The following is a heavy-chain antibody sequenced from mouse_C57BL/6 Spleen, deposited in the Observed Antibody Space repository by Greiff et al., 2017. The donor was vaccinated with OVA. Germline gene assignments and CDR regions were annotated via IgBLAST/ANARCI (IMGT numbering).Heavy chain of an antibody. CDR2: INPGSGGA. V-gene: IGHV1-54*01. Sequence: VQLQQSGAELVRPGTSVKVSCKASGYAFTNYLIEWVKQRPGQGLEWIGVINPGSGGANYNEKLKGKGRLTADKCSSSAYMQLSSLTSEDSAVYFCARRGAYDGAMDYWGQGTSVTVSS. D-gene: IGHD2-12*01. CDR1: GYAFTNYL. CDR3: ARRGAYDGAMDY. J-gene: IGHJ4*01.